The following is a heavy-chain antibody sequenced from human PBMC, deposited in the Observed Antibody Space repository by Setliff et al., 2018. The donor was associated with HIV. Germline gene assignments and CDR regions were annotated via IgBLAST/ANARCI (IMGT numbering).Heavy chain of an antibody. CDR3: ARDRPDLYYDSSGDAFDI. D-gene: IGHD3-22*01. CDR1: GGSMGSHY. Sequence: SETLSLTCVISGGSMGSHYWSWIRQSPGKGLEWIGNIHYTGISDINPSLKRRATISLDRPKIQFSLKLTSVTAADTAVYYCARDRPDLYYDSSGDAFDIWGQGTMVTVSS. V-gene: IGHV4-59*11. J-gene: IGHJ3*02. CDR2: IHYTGIS.